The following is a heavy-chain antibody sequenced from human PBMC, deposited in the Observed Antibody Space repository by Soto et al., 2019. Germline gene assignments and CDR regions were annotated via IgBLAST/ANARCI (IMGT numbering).Heavy chain of an antibody. CDR1: GGSISSSSYY. V-gene: IGHV4-39*02. CDR3: ARERGYCSGGSCPVDY. CDR2: IYYSGST. J-gene: IGHJ4*02. Sequence: QLQLQESGPGLVKPSETLSLTCTVSGGSISSSSYYWGWIRQPPGKGLEWIGSIYYSGSTYYNPSLKSRVTISVYTSKIQFSLKLSCVTAADTAVYYCARERGYCSGGSCPVDYWGQGTLVTVSS. D-gene: IGHD2-15*01.